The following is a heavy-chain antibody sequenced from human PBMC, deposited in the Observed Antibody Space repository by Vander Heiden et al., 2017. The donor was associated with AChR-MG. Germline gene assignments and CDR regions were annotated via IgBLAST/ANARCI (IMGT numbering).Heavy chain of an antibody. Sequence: QVQLVQSGAEVKKPGSSVKVSCKASGGTFSSYAISWVRQAPGQGLEWMGGIIPIFGTANYAQKFQGRVTITADKSTSTPYMELSSLRSEDTAVYYCARGPSDPRYNWNYVGSYYGMDVWGQGTTVTVSS. CDR2: IIPIFGTA. D-gene: IGHD1-7*01. CDR3: ARGPSDPRYNWNYVGSYYGMDV. V-gene: IGHV1-69*06. J-gene: IGHJ6*02. CDR1: GGTFSSYA.